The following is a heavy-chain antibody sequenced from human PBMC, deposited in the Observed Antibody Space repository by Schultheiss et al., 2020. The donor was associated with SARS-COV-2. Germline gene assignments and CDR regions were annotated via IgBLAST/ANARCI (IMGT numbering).Heavy chain of an antibody. V-gene: IGHV4-59*01. D-gene: IGHD5-24*01. CDR1: GGSFSGYY. CDR2: IYYSGST. CDR3: ARQSGATDSDY. J-gene: IGHJ4*02. Sequence: SETLSLTCAVYGGSFSGYYWSWIRQPPGKGLEWIGYIYYSGSTNYNPSLKSRVTISVDTSKNQFSLKLSSVTAADTAVYYCARQSGATDSDYWGQGTLVTVSS.